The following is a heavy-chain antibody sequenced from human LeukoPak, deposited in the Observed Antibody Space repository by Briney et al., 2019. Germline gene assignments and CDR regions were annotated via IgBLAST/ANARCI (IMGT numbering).Heavy chain of an antibody. J-gene: IGHJ4*02. CDR3: ARDTSDTAMVD. D-gene: IGHD5-18*01. CDR2: ISSSSSTI. Sequence: PGGSLRLSCAASGFTFSSYSMNWVRQAPGKGLEWVSYISSSSSTIYYADSVKGRFAISRDNAKNSLYLQMNSLRAEDTAVYYCARDTSDTAMVDWGQGTLVTVSS. V-gene: IGHV3-48*04. CDR1: GFTFSSYS.